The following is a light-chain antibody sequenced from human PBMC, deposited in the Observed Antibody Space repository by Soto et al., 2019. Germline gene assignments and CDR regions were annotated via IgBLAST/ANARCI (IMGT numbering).Light chain of an antibody. CDR2: DAY. V-gene: IGKV3-11*01. Sequence: VLTQSPVTLSLSPVERATLSCRASQSFRGLLAWYQQKPGKAPRPLIYDAYNRATGIPPRFSGSGSGTDFTLTISSLDPEDSAVYYCQQRHMWPITFGQGTRLEIK. J-gene: IGKJ5*01. CDR3: QQRHMWPIT. CDR1: QSFRGL.